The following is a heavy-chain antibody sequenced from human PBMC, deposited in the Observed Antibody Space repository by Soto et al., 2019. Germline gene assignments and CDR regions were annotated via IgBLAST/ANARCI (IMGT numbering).Heavy chain of an antibody. D-gene: IGHD3-3*01. CDR2: ISGSGGST. J-gene: IGHJ4*02. CDR1: GFTFSSYA. CDR3: AKLIFGVVSPFDY. V-gene: IGHV3-23*01. Sequence: PGGSLRLSCAASGFTFSSYAMSWVRQAPGKGLEWVTAISGSGGSTYYADSVKGRFTISRDNSKNTLYLQMNSLRAEDTAVYYCAKLIFGVVSPFDYWGQGTLVTVSS.